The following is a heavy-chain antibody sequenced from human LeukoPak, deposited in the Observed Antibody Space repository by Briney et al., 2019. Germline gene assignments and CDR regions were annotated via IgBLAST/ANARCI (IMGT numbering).Heavy chain of an antibody. CDR3: ARLGFRDGYNLVDY. Sequence: SETLSLTCAVYGGSFSGYYWSWIRQPPGKGLEWIGEINHSGSTNYNPSLKSRVTISVDTSKNQFSLKLSSVTAADTAVYYCARLGFRDGYNLVDYWGQGTLVTVSS. J-gene: IGHJ4*02. V-gene: IGHV4-34*01. CDR1: GGSFSGYY. CDR2: INHSGST. D-gene: IGHD5-24*01.